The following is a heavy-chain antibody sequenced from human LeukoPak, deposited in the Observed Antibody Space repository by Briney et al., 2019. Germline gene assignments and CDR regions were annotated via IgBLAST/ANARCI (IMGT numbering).Heavy chain of an antibody. V-gene: IGHV1-2*02. J-gene: IGHJ4*02. Sequence: ASVKVSCKASGYTFTGYYMHWVRQAPGQGLEWMGWINPNSGGTNYAQKFQGRVTMTRDTSISTAYMELSRLRSDDTAVYYCARDVPGSGVNLDYWGQGTLVTVSS. CDR3: ARDVPGSGVNLDY. CDR1: GYTFTGYY. D-gene: IGHD3-10*01. CDR2: INPNSGGT.